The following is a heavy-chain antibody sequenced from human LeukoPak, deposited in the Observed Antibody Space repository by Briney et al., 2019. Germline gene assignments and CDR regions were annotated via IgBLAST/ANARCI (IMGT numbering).Heavy chain of an antibody. CDR1: GGSFSGYY. Sequence: SETLSLTCAVYGGSFSGYYWSWIRQPPGKGLEWIGEINHSGSTNYNPSLKSRVTISVDTSKNQFSMKLSSVTAAGTAVYYCASIEGTYDSSGYSNYWGQGTLVTVSS. J-gene: IGHJ4*02. D-gene: IGHD3-22*01. CDR2: INHSGST. V-gene: IGHV4-34*01. CDR3: ASIEGTYDSSGYSNY.